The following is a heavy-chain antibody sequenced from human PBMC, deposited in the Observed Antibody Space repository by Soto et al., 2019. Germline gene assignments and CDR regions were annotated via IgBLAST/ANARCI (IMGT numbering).Heavy chain of an antibody. V-gene: IGHV3-23*01. Sequence: EVQLLESGGGLVQPGGSLRLSCAASGFTFSSYAMSWVRQAPGKGLEWVSVIGASGGGTYYADSVKGRFTISRDNSKNTLYLQMNSLRAEDTAIYYCAKATKGSLYYYYGMDVWGQGTTVTVSS. J-gene: IGHJ6*02. CDR3: AKATKGSLYYYYGMDV. CDR1: GFTFSSYA. CDR2: IGASGGGT.